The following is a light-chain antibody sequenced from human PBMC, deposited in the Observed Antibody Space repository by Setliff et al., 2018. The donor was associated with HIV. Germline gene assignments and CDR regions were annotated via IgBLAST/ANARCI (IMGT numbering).Light chain of an antibody. CDR2: EVS. Sequence: QSVLTQSASVSGSPGQSITISFTGTGSDVNGYNYVSWYQQHPGKAPKLMIYEVSKRPSGVSNRFSGSKSGNTASLTISGLQAEDEADYYCSSYTSSSTPYVFGTGTKVTVL. CDR3: SSYTSSSTPYV. CDR1: GSDVNGYNY. J-gene: IGLJ1*01. V-gene: IGLV2-14*01.